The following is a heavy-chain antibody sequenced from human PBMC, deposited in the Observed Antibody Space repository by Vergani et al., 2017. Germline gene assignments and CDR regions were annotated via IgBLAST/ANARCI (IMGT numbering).Heavy chain of an antibody. CDR3: ARVNTETNGHLYYYYYMDV. CDR2: IDHTGRP. J-gene: IGHJ6*03. D-gene: IGHD4-11*01. V-gene: IGHV4-34*01. CDR1: GGSFTSYH. Sequence: QVQLQQWGGGLLKPSETLSLTCVVNGGSFTSYHWTWIRQSPGEGLEWVGDIDHTGRPDYNPSLKGRLTMSVDKSRNQFSLTLNSVTATDTAIYFCARVNTETNGHLYYYYYMDVWGQGTAVTDS.